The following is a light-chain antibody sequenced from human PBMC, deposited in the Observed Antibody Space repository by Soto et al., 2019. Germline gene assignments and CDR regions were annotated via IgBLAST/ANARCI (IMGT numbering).Light chain of an antibody. V-gene: IGLV2-14*01. J-gene: IGLJ2*01. Sequence: QSALTHPASVSGSPGQSITISCTGTSSDVGGYNYVSWYQQHPGKAPKLMIYDVSNRPSGVSNRFSGSKSSNTASLTISGLQAEDEADYYCSSYTGSSTLVVFGGGTKLTV. CDR2: DVS. CDR1: SSDVGGYNY. CDR3: SSYTGSSTLVV.